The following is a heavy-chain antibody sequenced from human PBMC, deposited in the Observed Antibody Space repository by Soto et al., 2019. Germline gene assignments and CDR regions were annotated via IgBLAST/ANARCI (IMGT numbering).Heavy chain of an antibody. CDR2: ISYDGSNK. D-gene: IGHD6-19*01. CDR1: GFTFSSYA. Sequence: GGSLRLSCAASGFTFSSYAMHWVRQAPGKGLEWVAVISYDGSNKYYADSVKGRFTISRDNSKNTLYLQMNSLRAEDTALYYCARNSSGYYYYGMDVWGQGTTVTVSS. CDR3: ARNSSGYYYYGMDV. J-gene: IGHJ6*02. V-gene: IGHV3-30*04.